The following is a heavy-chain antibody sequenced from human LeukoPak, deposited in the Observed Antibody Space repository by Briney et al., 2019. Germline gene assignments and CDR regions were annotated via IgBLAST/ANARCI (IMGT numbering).Heavy chain of an antibody. CDR1: GGSISSYY. CDR2: IYYSGST. V-gene: IGHV4-59*12. Sequence: PSETLSLTCTVSGGSISSYYWSWIRQPPGKGLEWIGYIYYSGSTNYNPSLKSRVTMSVDTSKNQFSLKLSSVTAADTAAYYCARGTYYYGSGSYYSFDYWGQGTLVTVSS. D-gene: IGHD3-10*01. CDR3: ARGTYYYGSGSYYSFDY. J-gene: IGHJ4*02.